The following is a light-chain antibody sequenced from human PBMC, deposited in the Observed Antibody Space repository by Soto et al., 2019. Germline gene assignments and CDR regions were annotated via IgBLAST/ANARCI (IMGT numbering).Light chain of an antibody. V-gene: IGKV3-11*01. CDR3: QQRNNWPPGIT. J-gene: IGKJ5*01. Sequence: ELVLKQSPATLSLSKGARATLSCRASQNISVYLAWYRQKPGQAPSLLIYAASNRATGIPARFSGSVSVTGFTRTISSLEPEEFAGYYCQQRNNWPPGITFCQGTRLEIK. CDR1: QNISVY. CDR2: AAS.